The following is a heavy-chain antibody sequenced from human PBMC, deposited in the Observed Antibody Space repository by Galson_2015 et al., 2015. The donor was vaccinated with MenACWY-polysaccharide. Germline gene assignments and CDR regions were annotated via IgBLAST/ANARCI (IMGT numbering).Heavy chain of an antibody. D-gene: IGHD2-15*01. CDR1: GFSLSSCG. Sequence: SLRLSCAASGFSLSSCGMHWVRQAPGKGLEWLAVIWSNGINNYYADSVRGRFTISRDDSKPSLLLQMNSLRVDDTAVYYCAREGFCSGGTCYFYHYWVQRILATVSA. CDR2: IWSNGINN. J-gene: IGHJ4*02. V-gene: IGHV3-33*01. CDR3: AREGFCSGGTCYFYHY.